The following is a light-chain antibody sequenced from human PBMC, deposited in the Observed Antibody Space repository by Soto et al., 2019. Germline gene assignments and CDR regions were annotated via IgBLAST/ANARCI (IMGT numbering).Light chain of an antibody. CDR2: AAS. V-gene: IGKV1-27*01. CDR3: QKYNSARFT. J-gene: IGKJ3*01. Sequence: DIQMTQSPSSLSASVGDRVTITCRASQGISNYLAWYQQKPGKVPKLLIYAASTLQSGVPSRFSGSGSGTDFTLTIRSLQTEDLATYYCQKYNSARFTFGPGTKVDIK. CDR1: QGISNY.